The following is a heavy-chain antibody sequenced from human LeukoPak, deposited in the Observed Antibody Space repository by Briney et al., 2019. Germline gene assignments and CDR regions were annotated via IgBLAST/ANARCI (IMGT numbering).Heavy chain of an antibody. Sequence: GGSLRLSCAASGFTFSNYWMHWVRQVPGKGLVWVSLINPDGSSTSYADSVKGRFTISRDNAKNTLYLQMNSLRAEDTAVYYCAGSNWPFDYWGQGTQVTVSS. CDR1: GFTFSNYW. CDR2: INPDGSST. V-gene: IGHV3-74*01. D-gene: IGHD6-13*01. CDR3: AGSNWPFDY. J-gene: IGHJ4*02.